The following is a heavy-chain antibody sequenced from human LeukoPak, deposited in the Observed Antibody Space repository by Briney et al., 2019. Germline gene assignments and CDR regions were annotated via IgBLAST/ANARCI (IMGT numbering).Heavy chain of an antibody. CDR3: ATNSGDNYWYFDL. CDR2: IHYSVHT. Sequence: SETLSLSCTVSGGSISTDYWSWVRHPPGKGLEWIWYIHYSVHTTYSPSLKSRVTISVDPSKNQFSQKLTSVTAAHTAVYYCATNSGDNYWYFDLCGRGTLVTVSS. V-gene: IGHV4-59*01. D-gene: IGHD1-26*01. J-gene: IGHJ2*01. CDR1: GGSISTDY.